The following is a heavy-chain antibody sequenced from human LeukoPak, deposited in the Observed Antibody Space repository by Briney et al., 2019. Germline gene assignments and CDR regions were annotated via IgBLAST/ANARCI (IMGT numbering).Heavy chain of an antibody. D-gene: IGHD2-2*02. CDR3: ETHDCSSTSCYTGY. J-gene: IGHJ4*02. CDR1: GFTFDDYG. V-gene: IGHV3-20*04. CDR2: INWNGGST. Sequence: GGSLRLSCAASGFTFDDYGMSWVRQAPGKGLEWVSGINWNGGSTGYADSVKGRFTISRDNAKNSLYLQMNSLRAEDTAVYYCETHDCSSTSCYTGYWGRGTLVTVSS.